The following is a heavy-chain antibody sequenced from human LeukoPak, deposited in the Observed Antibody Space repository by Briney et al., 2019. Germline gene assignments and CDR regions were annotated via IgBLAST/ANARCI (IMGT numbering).Heavy chain of an antibody. V-gene: IGHV3-23*01. CDR3: AKDLPLGYWPRTPLVLNYFDP. J-gene: IGHJ5*02. Sequence: GGSLRLSCAASGFTFSSYAMSWLRQAPGKGLEWVSLISASGGSTYYGDSVKGRFTVSRDNSKNTLYLEMDSLRAEDTAVYYCAKDLPLGYWPRTPLVLNYFDPWGQGTLVTVSS. CDR2: ISASGGST. D-gene: IGHD2-15*01. CDR1: GFTFSSYA.